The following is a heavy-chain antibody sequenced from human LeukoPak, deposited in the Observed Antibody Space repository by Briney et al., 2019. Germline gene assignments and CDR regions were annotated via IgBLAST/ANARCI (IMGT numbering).Heavy chain of an antibody. Sequence: ASVKVSCKASGYTFTSYYMHWVRQAPGQGLEWMGIINPSGGSTSYAQKFQGRVTMTRDTSTSTVYMELSSLRSEDTAVYYCARDSTPPVITVTTPDYYFDYWGQGTLVTVSS. J-gene: IGHJ4*02. CDR3: ARDSTPPVITVTTPDYYFDY. CDR1: GYTFTSYY. CDR2: INPSGGST. D-gene: IGHD4-11*01. V-gene: IGHV1-46*01.